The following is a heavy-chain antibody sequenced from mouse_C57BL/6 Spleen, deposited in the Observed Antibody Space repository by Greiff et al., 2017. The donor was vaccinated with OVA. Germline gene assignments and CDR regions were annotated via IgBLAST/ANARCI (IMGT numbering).Heavy chain of an antibody. J-gene: IGHJ2*01. CDR2: INPSNGGT. Sequence: QVQLQQPGPELVKPGASVKLSCKASGYTFTSYWMHWVKQRPGQGLEWIGNINPSNGGTNYNEKFKSKATLTVDKSSSTAYMQLSSLTSEDSAVYYCARLPSLSTTVVATPYFDYWGQGTTLTVSS. CDR3: ARLPSLSTTVVATPYFDY. CDR1: GYTFTSYW. D-gene: IGHD1-1*01. V-gene: IGHV1-53*01.